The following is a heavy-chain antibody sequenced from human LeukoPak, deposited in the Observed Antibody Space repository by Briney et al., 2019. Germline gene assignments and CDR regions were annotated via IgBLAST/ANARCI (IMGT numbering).Heavy chain of an antibody. Sequence: GRSLRLSCAASGFTFSNYALIWVRQAPGKRLAWVSSISGGGDVTFYADSVKGRFTISRDNSKNTLDLQMNSLRAEDTAVYYCAKDATVATIRRGNWVDPWGQGALVTVSS. V-gene: IGHV3-23*01. CDR3: AKDATVATIRRGNWVDP. J-gene: IGHJ5*02. D-gene: IGHD5-12*01. CDR1: GFTFSNYA. CDR2: ISGGGDVT.